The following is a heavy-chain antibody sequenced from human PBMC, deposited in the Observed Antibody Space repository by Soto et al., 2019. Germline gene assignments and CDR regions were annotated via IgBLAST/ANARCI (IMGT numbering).Heavy chain of an antibody. CDR2: ISAYNGNT. J-gene: IGHJ3*02. CDR1: GYTFTSYG. CDR3: ARDESGSYFSGDAFDI. D-gene: IGHD1-26*01. V-gene: IGHV1-18*01. Sequence: ASVKVSCKASGYTFTSYGISWVRQAPGQGLEWMGWISAYNGNTNYAQKLQGRVTMTTDTSTSTAYMELRSLRSDDTAVYYCARDESGSYFSGDAFDIWGQGTMVTVSS.